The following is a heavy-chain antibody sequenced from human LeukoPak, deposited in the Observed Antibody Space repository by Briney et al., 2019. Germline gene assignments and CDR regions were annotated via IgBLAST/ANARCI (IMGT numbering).Heavy chain of an antibody. CDR3: ARFYRGGSYSDY. CDR1: GYSISSGYY. J-gene: IGHJ4*02. Sequence: SETLSLTCAVSGYSISSGYYRGWIRQPPGKGLEWIGSIYHSGSTYYNPSLKGRVTISVDTSKNQFSLKLSSVTAADTAVYYCARFYRGGSYSDYWGQGTLVTVSS. V-gene: IGHV4-38-2*01. CDR2: IYHSGST. D-gene: IGHD2-21*01.